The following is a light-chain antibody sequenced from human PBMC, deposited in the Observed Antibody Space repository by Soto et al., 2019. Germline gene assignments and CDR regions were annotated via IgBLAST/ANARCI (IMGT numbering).Light chain of an antibody. CDR1: QTISSW. CDR2: KAS. Sequence: IRVTKSADTLSLSLFDIGTITFRASQTISSWLAWYQQKPGKAPKLLIYKASTLKSGVPSRFSGSGSGTEFTLTISSLQPDDFATYYCQQYNSYSAEFGQGTKVDI. J-gene: IGKJ1*01. CDR3: QQYNSYSAE. V-gene: IGKV1-5*03.